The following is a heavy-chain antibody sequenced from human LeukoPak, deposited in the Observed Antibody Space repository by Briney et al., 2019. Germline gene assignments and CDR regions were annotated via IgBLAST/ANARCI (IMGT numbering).Heavy chain of an antibody. CDR3: AKLREWELPDLFDY. V-gene: IGHV3-48*03. Sequence: GGSLRLSCAASGFTFSSYEMNWVRQAPGKGLEWVSYITSSGSTIYYADSVKGRFTISRDNAKNSLYLQTNSLRAEDTAVYYCAKLREWELPDLFDYWGQGTLVTVSS. CDR1: GFTFSSYE. D-gene: IGHD1-26*01. CDR2: ITSSGSTI. J-gene: IGHJ4*02.